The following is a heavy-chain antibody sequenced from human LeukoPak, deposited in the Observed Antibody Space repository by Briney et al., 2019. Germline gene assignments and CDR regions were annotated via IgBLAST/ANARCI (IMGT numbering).Heavy chain of an antibody. D-gene: IGHD3-22*01. V-gene: IGHV4-59*08. CDR3: ARRAYYDTSGYYPASGYFDL. J-gene: IGHJ2*01. Sequence: SETLSLTCTVSGGSIFSSYWNWIRQSPGKGLEWIGYIYSTGITNYNPSLKGRGSMSIATSKNQFSLRLNSVTAADTAFYYCARRAYYDTSGYYPASGYFDLWGRGTLVTVPS. CDR2: IYSTGIT. CDR1: GGSIFSSY.